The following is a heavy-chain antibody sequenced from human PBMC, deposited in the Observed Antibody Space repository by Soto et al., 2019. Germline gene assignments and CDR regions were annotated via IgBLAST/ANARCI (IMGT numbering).Heavy chain of an antibody. V-gene: IGHV3-21*01. J-gene: IGHJ6*02. CDR3: ARAEQHYYYYGMDV. Sequence: GGSLRLSCAASGFTFSSYSMNWVRQAPGKGLEWVSSISSSSSYIYYADSVKGRFTISRDNAKNSLYLQMNSLRAEDTAVYYCARAEQHYYYYGMDVWGQGTTVTVS. CDR2: ISSSSSYI. CDR1: GFTFSSYS. D-gene: IGHD6-13*01.